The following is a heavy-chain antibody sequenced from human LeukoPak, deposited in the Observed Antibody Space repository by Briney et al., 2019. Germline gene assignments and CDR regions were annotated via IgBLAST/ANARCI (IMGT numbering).Heavy chain of an antibody. D-gene: IGHD3-10*01. J-gene: IGHJ4*02. Sequence: HPGTSLRLYCMASGFTLSSCGMHWVRQAPGKGLEWVAVITYDGITTYSADSVKGRFTISRDTSKSTLHLQMNNLRPEDTAVYFCVKEQGSGYYRTADYWGQGTLVTVSS. CDR2: ITYDGITT. CDR3: VKEQGSGYYRTADY. CDR1: GFTLSSCG. V-gene: IGHV3-30*18.